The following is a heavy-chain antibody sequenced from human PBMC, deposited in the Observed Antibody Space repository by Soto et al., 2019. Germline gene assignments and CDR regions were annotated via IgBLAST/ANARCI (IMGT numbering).Heavy chain of an antibody. CDR2: INQDGSEK. CDR1: GFSYSTYC. Sequence: LRLSCVASGFSYSTYCMDWVRQAPGKGLEWVANINQDGSEKHYVDSVKGRFTISRDNAKNSLYLQMSSLTAEDSALYYCSRSLDYWGQGALVTVSS. J-gene: IGHJ4*02. CDR3: SRSLDY. V-gene: IGHV3-7*01.